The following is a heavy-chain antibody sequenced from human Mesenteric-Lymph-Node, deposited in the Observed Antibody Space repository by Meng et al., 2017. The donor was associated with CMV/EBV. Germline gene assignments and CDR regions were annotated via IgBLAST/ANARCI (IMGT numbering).Heavy chain of an antibody. J-gene: IGHJ4*02. CDR1: GFTFDNYA. CDR3: AKKYDSGSPCFDY. D-gene: IGHD3-10*01. V-gene: IGHV3-9*01. Sequence: SLKISCAAFGFTFDNYAMHWVRQAPGKGLEWVAGLSYNSVTIGYADSVKGRFTISRDNAKNSLYLQMSSLRAEDTAVYYCAKKYDSGSPCFDYWGQGSLVTVSS. CDR2: LSYNSVTI.